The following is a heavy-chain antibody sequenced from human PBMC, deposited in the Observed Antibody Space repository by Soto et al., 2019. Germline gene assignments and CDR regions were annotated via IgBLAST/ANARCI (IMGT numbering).Heavy chain of an antibody. V-gene: IGHV4-31*03. CDR3: ARDTSSSEFWSGYPPIAFDI. CDR1: GGSISSGGYY. J-gene: IGHJ3*02. Sequence: QVQLQESGPGLVKPSQTLSLTCTVSGGSISSGGYYWSWIRQHPGKGLEWIGYIYYSGSTYYNPSLKSRVTISVDTSKNQFSLKLSSVTAADTAVYYCARDTSSSEFWSGYPPIAFDIWGQGTMVTVSS. CDR2: IYYSGST. D-gene: IGHD3-3*01.